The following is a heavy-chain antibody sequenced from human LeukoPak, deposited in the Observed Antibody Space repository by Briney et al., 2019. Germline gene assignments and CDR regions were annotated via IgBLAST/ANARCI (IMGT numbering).Heavy chain of an antibody. D-gene: IGHD3-3*01. CDR1: GYSISSGYY. CDR3: FLPPYDFWSGYYRDY. J-gene: IGHJ4*02. V-gene: IGHV4-38-2*02. Sequence: SETLSLTCTVSGYSISSGYYWGWIRQPPGKGLEWIGSIYHSGSTYYNPSLKSRVTISVDTSKNQFSLKLSSVTAADTAVYYCFLPPYDFWSGYYRDYWGQGTLVTVSS. CDR2: IYHSGST.